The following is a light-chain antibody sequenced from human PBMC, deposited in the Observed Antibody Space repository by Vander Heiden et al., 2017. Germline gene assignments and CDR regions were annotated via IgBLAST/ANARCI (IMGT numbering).Light chain of an antibody. CDR3: QVWDSSSDHWV. Sequence: SYVLTHPPSVSVAPRQTAPITCGGNNNGSKSVHWYQQKPGQAPVLVVYDDSERPSGIPERFSGSNSGNTATLTISRVEAGDEADYYCQVWDSSSDHWVFGGGTKLTVL. CDR1: NNGSKS. V-gene: IGLV3-21*02. J-gene: IGLJ3*02. CDR2: DDS.